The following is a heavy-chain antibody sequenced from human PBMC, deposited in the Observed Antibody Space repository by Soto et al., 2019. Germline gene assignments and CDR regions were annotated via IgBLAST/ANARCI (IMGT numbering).Heavy chain of an antibody. CDR2: IHPGESDT. CDR3: ARHEATSFHFYGMDV. J-gene: IGHJ6*02. Sequence: GESLKISCKSYGYSFTTYWIAWVRQMPGKGLEWMGSIHPGESDTRYSPSFQGQVTISADRSITTASLQWSSLKASDAAMYYCARHEATSFHFYGMDVWGQGTTVTVSS. CDR1: GYSFTTYW. V-gene: IGHV5-51*01.